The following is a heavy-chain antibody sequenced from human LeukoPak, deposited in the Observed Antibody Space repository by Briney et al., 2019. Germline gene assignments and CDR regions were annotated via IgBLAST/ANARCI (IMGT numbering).Heavy chain of an antibody. D-gene: IGHD1-26*01. J-gene: IGHJ4*02. CDR2: IYSGGST. V-gene: IGHV3-53*01. CDR1: GFTVSSNY. CDR3: ARYSGSSYYFDY. Sequence: GGSLRLSCAASGFTVSSNYMSWVRQAPGKGLEWVSVIYSGGSTYYADSVKGRFTISRDNSKNTLYLQMNSLRAEDTAVYYCARYSGSSYYFDYWGQGTLVTVSS.